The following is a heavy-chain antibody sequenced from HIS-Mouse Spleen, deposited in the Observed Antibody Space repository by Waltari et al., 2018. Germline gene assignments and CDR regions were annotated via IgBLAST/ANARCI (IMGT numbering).Heavy chain of an antibody. D-gene: IGHD6-6*01. Sequence: QVQLQESGPGLVKPSETLSLTCTVSGGSISSYYWSWIRQPPGKGLEWIGYSYYSGSTNYNPPLTSRVTISVDTSKNQFSLKLSSVTAADTAVYYCASAIAARPSYFDYWGQGTLVTVSS. CDR3: ASAIAARPSYFDY. CDR2: SYYSGST. CDR1: GGSISSYY. J-gene: IGHJ4*02. V-gene: IGHV4-59*01.